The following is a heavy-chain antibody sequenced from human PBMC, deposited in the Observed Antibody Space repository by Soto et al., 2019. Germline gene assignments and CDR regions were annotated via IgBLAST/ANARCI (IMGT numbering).Heavy chain of an antibody. D-gene: IGHD2-15*01. V-gene: IGHV1-69*01. Sequence: QVQLVQSGAEVKKPGSSVKVSCKASGGTFSSYAISWVRQAPGQGLEWMGGIIPIFGTANYAQKFQGRVTITADASARTAYMELSSLRSEDTAVYYCARGEGYCSGGSCFPGYYFDYWVQGTLVAVSS. J-gene: IGHJ4*02. CDR1: GGTFSSYA. CDR3: ARGEGYCSGGSCFPGYYFDY. CDR2: IIPIFGTA.